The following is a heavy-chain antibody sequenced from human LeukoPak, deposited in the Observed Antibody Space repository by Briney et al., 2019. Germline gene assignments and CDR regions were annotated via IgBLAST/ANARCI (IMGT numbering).Heavy chain of an antibody. CDR1: GYTFTGYY. CDR2: INPNSGGT. Sequence: ASVKVSCKASGYTFTGYYMHWVRQAPGQGLEWMGRINPNSGGTNYAQKFQGRVTMTRDTSISTAYMELSRLRSDDTAVYYCAVLYYYDSSGDYWGQGTLVTVSP. V-gene: IGHV1-2*06. D-gene: IGHD3-22*01. J-gene: IGHJ4*02. CDR3: AVLYYYDSSGDY.